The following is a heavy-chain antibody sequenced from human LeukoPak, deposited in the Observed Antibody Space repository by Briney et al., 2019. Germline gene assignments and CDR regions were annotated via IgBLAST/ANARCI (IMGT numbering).Heavy chain of an antibody. Sequence: SETLSLTCAFYGESFSGYYWSWIRQPPGKGLKWIGEINHSGSTNYNPSLKSRATISVDTSKNQFSLKLSPVTAADTAVYYCARRNPSYGSGSVDYWGQGTLVTVSS. CDR2: INHSGST. CDR3: ARRNPSYGSGSVDY. J-gene: IGHJ4*02. V-gene: IGHV4-34*01. CDR1: GESFSGYY. D-gene: IGHD3-10*01.